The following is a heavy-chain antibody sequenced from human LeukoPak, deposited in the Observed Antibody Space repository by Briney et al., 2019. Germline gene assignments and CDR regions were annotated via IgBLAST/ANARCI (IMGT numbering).Heavy chain of an antibody. Sequence: GGSLRLSCSASGFDLSPYTMNWVRQAPGKRLEWVASISSTSSYMYYGDSLKGRFTISRDNAKNTLYLQLGSLRAEDTATYYCARRVTTFLSWGQGTLVIVSS. D-gene: IGHD4-17*01. CDR2: ISSTSSYM. J-gene: IGHJ4*02. V-gene: IGHV3-21*01. CDR1: GFDLSPYT. CDR3: ARRVTTFLS.